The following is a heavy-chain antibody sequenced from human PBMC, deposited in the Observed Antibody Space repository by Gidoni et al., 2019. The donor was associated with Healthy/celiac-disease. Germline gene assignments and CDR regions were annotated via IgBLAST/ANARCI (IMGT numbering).Heavy chain of an antibody. CDR1: GGSISSYY. CDR3: ARDTAAGTVGAFDI. D-gene: IGHD6-13*01. CDR2: IYYSGST. Sequence: QVQLQESGPGLVKPSETLSLTCTVSGGSISSYYWSWIRQPPGKGLEWIGYIYYSGSTNYNPSLKSRVTISVDTSKNQFSLKLSSVTAADTAVYYCARDTAAGTVGAFDIWGQGTMVTVSS. V-gene: IGHV4-59*01. J-gene: IGHJ3*02.